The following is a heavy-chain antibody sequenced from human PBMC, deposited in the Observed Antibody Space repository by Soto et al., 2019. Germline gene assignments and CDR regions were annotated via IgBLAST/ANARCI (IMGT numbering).Heavy chain of an antibody. Sequence: VGSLRLSCSVSGFTFSSYAMHWVRQAPGKGLEYVASISSDGASTYHADSVKGRFIISRDNSKNTLYLQMSRLRPEDTAVYYSLKARYVDYCGQRILVTVSS. J-gene: IGHJ4*02. CDR1: GFTFSSYA. V-gene: IGHV3-64D*06. CDR3: LKARYVDY. CDR2: ISSDGAST.